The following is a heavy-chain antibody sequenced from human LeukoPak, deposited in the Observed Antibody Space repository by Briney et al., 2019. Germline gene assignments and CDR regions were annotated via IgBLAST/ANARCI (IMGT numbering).Heavy chain of an antibody. Sequence: GGSLRLSCTASGFNFDDYSMRWVRQAPGKGLEYVSAISSNGGSTYYANSVKGRFTISRDNSKNTLYLQMGSLRAEDTAVYYCARVGWSYGLISWGQGTLVTVSS. J-gene: IGHJ5*02. V-gene: IGHV3-64*01. CDR2: ISSNGGST. D-gene: IGHD5-18*01. CDR1: GFNFDDYS. CDR3: ARVGWSYGLIS.